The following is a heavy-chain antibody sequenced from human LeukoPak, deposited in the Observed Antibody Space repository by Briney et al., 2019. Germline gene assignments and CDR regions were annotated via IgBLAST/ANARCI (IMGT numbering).Heavy chain of an antibody. J-gene: IGHJ4*02. Sequence: SETLSLTCAVSGGSTSSGGYSWSWIRQPPGKGLEWIGYIYHSGSTYYNPSLKSRVTISVDRSKNQFSLKLSSVTAADTAVYYCARIGDYYIDYWGQGTLVTVSS. CDR2: IYHSGST. CDR3: ARIGDYYIDY. D-gene: IGHD4-17*01. CDR1: GGSTSSGGYS. V-gene: IGHV4-30-2*01.